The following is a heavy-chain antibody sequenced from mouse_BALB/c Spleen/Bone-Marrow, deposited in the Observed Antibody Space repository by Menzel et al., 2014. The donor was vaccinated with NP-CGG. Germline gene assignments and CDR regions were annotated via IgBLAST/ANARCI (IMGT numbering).Heavy chain of an antibody. CDR2: ISYRGTT. V-gene: IGHV3-8*02. CDR3: ARTGFFDV. J-gene: IGHJ1*01. CDR1: GDSITGGY. Sequence: DVKLVESGPSLVKPSQTLSLTCSVTGDSITGGYWHWIRKLPGNKLECMEYISYRGTTYYNPSLKSRISITRDTSKNQYYLELNSVAAEDTATYYCARTGFFDVWGAGTTVTVSS.